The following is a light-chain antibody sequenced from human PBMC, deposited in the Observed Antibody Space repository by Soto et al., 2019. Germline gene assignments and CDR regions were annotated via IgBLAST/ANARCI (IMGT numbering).Light chain of an antibody. J-gene: IGKJ1*01. CDR3: LQYSAYPWT. CDR1: QSFSSHF. V-gene: IGKV3-20*01. Sequence: IVLTQSPGTLSLSPGDRATLSCRASQSFSSHFLAWYQQKPGQAPRLLIYGASNRATGIPDRFSGSGSGTEFTLTISSLQPDDFTTYYCLQYSAYPWTFGQGTKVDIK. CDR2: GAS.